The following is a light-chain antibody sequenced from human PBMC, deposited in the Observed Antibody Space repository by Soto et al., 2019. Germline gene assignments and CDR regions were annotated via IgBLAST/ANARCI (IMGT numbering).Light chain of an antibody. J-gene: IGKJ5*01. CDR1: QSVSSSY. CDR3: QQRSNWPT. Sequence: EIVLTQSPGTLSLSPGERATLSCRASQSVSSSYLAWYQQKPGQAPRLLIYGASNRATGIPDRFSGSGYGTDFTLTISSLEPEDFAVYYCQQRSNWPTFGQGTRLEI. CDR2: GAS. V-gene: IGKV3D-20*02.